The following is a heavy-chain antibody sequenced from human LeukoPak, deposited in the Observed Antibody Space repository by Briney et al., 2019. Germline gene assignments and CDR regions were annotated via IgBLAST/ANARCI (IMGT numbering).Heavy chain of an antibody. V-gene: IGHV4-59*08. CDR1: GGSISSYY. CDR3: ARHGLWFGESVRYWYFDL. J-gene: IGHJ2*01. Sequence: KASETLSLTCTGSGGSISSYYWNWIRQPPGRGLEWVGYIYYDGSTNYNASLKSRVTISVDTSKNQFSLKLSSVTAADTAVYYCARHGLWFGESVRYWYFDLWGRGTLVTVSS. D-gene: IGHD3-10*01. CDR2: IYYDGST.